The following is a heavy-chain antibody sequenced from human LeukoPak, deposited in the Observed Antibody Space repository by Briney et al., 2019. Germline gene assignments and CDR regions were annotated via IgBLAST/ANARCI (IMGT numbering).Heavy chain of an antibody. V-gene: IGHV3-23*01. CDR1: GFTFSSYA. J-gene: IGHJ4*02. Sequence: GGSLRLSCAASGFTFSSYAMSWVHQAPGKGLEWVSGISGSGTSTYYADSVKGRFTISRDNSKNALYLQMNSLRADETAVYYCAKEVYSDSSGYFDYWGQGTLVTVSS. CDR2: ISGSGTST. D-gene: IGHD3-22*01. CDR3: AKEVYSDSSGYFDY.